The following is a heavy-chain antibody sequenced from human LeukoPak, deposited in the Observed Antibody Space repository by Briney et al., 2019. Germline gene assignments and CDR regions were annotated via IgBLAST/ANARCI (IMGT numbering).Heavy chain of an antibody. Sequence: SETLSLTCTVSGGSISSYYWSWTRQSPGKGLDWIGYIYYSGSTKYNPSLKSRVTISVDTSKNHFSLNLSSVTAADTAVYYCASGYQGIWNALGYYFDYWGQGTLVTVSS. CDR3: ASGYQGIWNALGYYFDY. J-gene: IGHJ4*02. CDR1: GGSISSYY. D-gene: IGHD1-1*01. V-gene: IGHV4-59*12. CDR2: IYYSGST.